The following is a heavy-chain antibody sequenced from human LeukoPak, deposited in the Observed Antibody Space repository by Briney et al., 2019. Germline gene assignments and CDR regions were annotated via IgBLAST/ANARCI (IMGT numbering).Heavy chain of an antibody. CDR3: ARAPVVDPTILI. D-gene: IGHD3-22*01. Sequence: SETLSLTCTVSGGSISSSSYYWGWIRQPPGKGLEWIGSIYYSGSTYYNPSLKSRVTISVDTSKNQFSLKLSSVTAADTAVYYCARAPVVDPTILIWGQGTMVTVSS. CDR1: GGSISSSSYY. J-gene: IGHJ3*02. CDR2: IYYSGST. V-gene: IGHV4-39*07.